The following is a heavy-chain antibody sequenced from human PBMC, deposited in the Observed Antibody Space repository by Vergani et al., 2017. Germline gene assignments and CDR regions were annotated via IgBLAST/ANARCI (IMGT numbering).Heavy chain of an antibody. D-gene: IGHD6-6*01. CDR3: ARTLEYSSSTPWFDP. CDR1: GGSISSSSYS. Sequence: QLQLQESGPGLVKPSETLSLTCTVSGGSISSSSYSWGWIRQPPGKGLEWIGSIYYSGSTYYNPSLKSRVTISVDTSKNQFSLKLSSVTAADTAVYYCARTLEYSSSTPWFDPGGQGTLVTVSS. CDR2: IYYSGST. J-gene: IGHJ5*02. V-gene: IGHV4-39*07.